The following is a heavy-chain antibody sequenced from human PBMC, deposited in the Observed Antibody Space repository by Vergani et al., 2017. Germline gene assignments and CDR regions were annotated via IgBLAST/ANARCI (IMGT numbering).Heavy chain of an antibody. CDR2: IYTSGRI. CDR1: GGSITSGTYY. V-gene: IGHV4-61*02. Sequence: QVQLQESGPGLVKPSQTLSLTCTVSGGSITSGTYYWSWIRQSAGRGLEWIGHIYTSGRITYNPSLKSRVSISVDTSKNHFSLRLNSVTAADTAVFYCVRVKGSNWNDHLYDIWGQGTLVTVSS. CDR3: VRVKGSNWNDHLYDI. J-gene: IGHJ3*02. D-gene: IGHD1-1*01.